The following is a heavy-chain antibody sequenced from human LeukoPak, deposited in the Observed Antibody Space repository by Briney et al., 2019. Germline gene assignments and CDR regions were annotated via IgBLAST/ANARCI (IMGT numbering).Heavy chain of an antibody. Sequence: PSETLSLTCAVSGYSISSGYYWGWIRQPPGKGLEWIGTIYHSGNTYYNPSLKSRVTISEDTSKNQFSLKLSSVTAADTAVYYCVAGCSGGSCYIEYRWFDPWGQGTLVTVSS. V-gene: IGHV4-38-2*01. D-gene: IGHD2-15*01. CDR1: GYSISSGYY. J-gene: IGHJ5*02. CDR3: VAGCSGGSCYIEYRWFDP. CDR2: IYHSGNT.